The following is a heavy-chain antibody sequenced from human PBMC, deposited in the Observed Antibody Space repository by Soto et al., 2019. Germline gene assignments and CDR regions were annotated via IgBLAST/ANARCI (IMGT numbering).Heavy chain of an antibody. Sequence: SETLSLTCAVSGGSISSDDNSWSWVRQPPGKGLEWIGYIYHSGSTYYNPSLKSRVTMSVDRSKNLFSLNLSSVTAADTAMYYCARGMSADYYDSSGSLAFAVWGQGTMVTVSS. J-gene: IGHJ3*01. CDR2: IYHSGST. CDR3: ARGMSADYYDSSGSLAFAV. V-gene: IGHV4-30-2*01. D-gene: IGHD3-22*01. CDR1: GGSISSDDNS.